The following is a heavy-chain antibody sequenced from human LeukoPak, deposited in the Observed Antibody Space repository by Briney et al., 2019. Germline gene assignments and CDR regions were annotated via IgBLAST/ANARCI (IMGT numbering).Heavy chain of an antibody. CDR3: AKEPSGTVDY. CDR2: IIASGGTT. Sequence: GGSLRLSCAASGFPFSSYAMSWFRQTPGKGLEWVSSIIASGGTTYYADSVKGRFTISRDNSKNTVYLQMHTLRAEDTAVYYCAKEPSGTVDYWGQGTLVTVSS. V-gene: IGHV3-23*01. D-gene: IGHD6-13*01. CDR1: GFPFSSYA. J-gene: IGHJ4*02.